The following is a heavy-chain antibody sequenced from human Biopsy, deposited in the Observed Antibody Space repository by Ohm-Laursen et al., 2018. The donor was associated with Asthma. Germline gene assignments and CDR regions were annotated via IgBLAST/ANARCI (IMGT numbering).Heavy chain of an antibody. CDR3: ARTYYDFLTGQVNDAFDI. CDR2: INAGNGNT. Sequence: GASVKVSCNASGYTFTSYAIHWVRQAPGQRLEWMGWINAGNGNTKYSPKFQGRVTITRDTSASTAYMELSSLRSEDTAVYYCARTYYDFLTGQVNDAFDIWGQGTMVTVSS. D-gene: IGHD3-9*01. CDR1: GYTFTSYA. V-gene: IGHV1-3*01. J-gene: IGHJ3*02.